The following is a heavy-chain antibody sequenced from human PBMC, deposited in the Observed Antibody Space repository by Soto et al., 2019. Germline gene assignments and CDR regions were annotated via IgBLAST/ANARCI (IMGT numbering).Heavy chain of an antibody. V-gene: IGHV3-23*01. J-gene: IGHJ6*02. D-gene: IGHD1-26*01. CDR1: GFTFSSYA. Sequence: EVQLLESGGGLVQPGGSLRLSCAASGFTFSSYAMSWVRQAPGKGLEWVSAISGSGGSTYYADSVKGRVTISRDNSKNTVYLQMNSQRAEDTAVYYCAKVSLGATTITDYYYYGMDVWGQGTTVTVSS. CDR2: ISGSGGST. CDR3: AKVSLGATTITDYYYYGMDV.